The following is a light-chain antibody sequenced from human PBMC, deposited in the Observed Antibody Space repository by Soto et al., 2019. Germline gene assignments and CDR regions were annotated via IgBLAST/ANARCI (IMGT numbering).Light chain of an antibody. Sequence: QSALTQPPSASGSPGQSVTISCTGTSSDVGAYKYVSWYQQRPGKAPRLLIYEVTKRPSGVPDRFSGSKSGNTASLSVSGLQSEDEADYYCSSNVGTNKMVFGGGTKLTVL. CDR2: EVT. J-gene: IGLJ2*01. CDR1: SSDVGAYKY. CDR3: SSNVGTNKMV. V-gene: IGLV2-8*01.